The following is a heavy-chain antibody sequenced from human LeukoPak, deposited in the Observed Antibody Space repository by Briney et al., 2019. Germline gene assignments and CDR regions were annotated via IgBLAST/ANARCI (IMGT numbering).Heavy chain of an antibody. J-gene: IGHJ4*02. Sequence: SETLSLTCAVYGGSFSGYYWSWIRQPPGKGLEWIGEINHSGSTNYNPSLKGRVTISVDTSKNQFSLKLSSVTAADTAVYYCARPSGAGSFDYWGQGTLVTVSS. CDR3: ARPSGAGSFDY. CDR2: INHSGST. CDR1: GGSFSGYY. D-gene: IGHD6-19*01. V-gene: IGHV4-34*01.